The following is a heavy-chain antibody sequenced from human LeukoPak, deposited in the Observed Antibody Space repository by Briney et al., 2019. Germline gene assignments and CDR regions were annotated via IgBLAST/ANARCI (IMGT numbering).Heavy chain of an antibody. J-gene: IGHJ6*03. V-gene: IGHV1-69*13. D-gene: IGHD3-3*01. CDR1: GGTFSSYA. CDR3: AGTYYDFWSGYSHYYYYMDV. Sequence: SVKVSCKASGGTFSSYAISWVRQAPGQGLEWMGGIIPIFGTANYAQKFQGRVTITADESTSTAYMELSSLRSDDSAVYYCAGTYYDFWSGYSHYYYYMDVWGKGTTVTVSS. CDR2: IIPIFGTA.